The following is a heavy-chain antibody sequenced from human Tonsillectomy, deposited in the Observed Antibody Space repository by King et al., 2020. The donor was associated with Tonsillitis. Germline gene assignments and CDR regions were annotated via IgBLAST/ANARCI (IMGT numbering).Heavy chain of an antibody. D-gene: IGHD3-22*01. Sequence: VQLVESGGGLVQPGGSLRLSCAASGFTFGSFWMTWVRQAPGKGLEWVANIKRDGSQKYYVDSVKGRFTISRDNAKNSLYLQMDSLRGEDTAVYYCARDVTPFASNIYYDAFAMWGQGTMVTVSS. V-gene: IGHV3-7*03. J-gene: IGHJ3*02. CDR2: IKRDGSQK. CDR1: GFTFGSFW. CDR3: ARDVTPFASNIYYDAFAM.